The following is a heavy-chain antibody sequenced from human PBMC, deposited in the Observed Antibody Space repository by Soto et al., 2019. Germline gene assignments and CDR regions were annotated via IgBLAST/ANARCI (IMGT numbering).Heavy chain of an antibody. Sequence: QVQLVQSGPEVKKPGASVKVSCKASGYTFTNYGFNWVRQAPGQGLEWMGWISAYNGHTKYSQILQARVIMTTDTSTSTAYMELRSLTSDDTAVYSCAREGAGTNPLGYWGQGTLVTVSS. D-gene: IGHD2-8*01. CDR2: ISAYNGHT. CDR1: GYTFTNYG. CDR3: AREGAGTNPLGY. J-gene: IGHJ4*02. V-gene: IGHV1-18*01.